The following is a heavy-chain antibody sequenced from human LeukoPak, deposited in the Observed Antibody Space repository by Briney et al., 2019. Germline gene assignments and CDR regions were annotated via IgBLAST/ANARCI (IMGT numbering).Heavy chain of an antibody. J-gene: IGHJ4*02. D-gene: IGHD1-7*01. V-gene: IGHV4-59*11. CDR1: GGSINNHF. Sequence: SETLSLTCTVSGGSINNHFWNWIRQPPGKGLEWIGEITKNGNTRYNPSLSSRVTISVDTSKNQFSLRLSSVTAADTAVYYCARDQGGTGTSVDFWGQGTLVTVSS. CDR2: ITKNGNT. CDR3: ARDQGGTGTSVDF.